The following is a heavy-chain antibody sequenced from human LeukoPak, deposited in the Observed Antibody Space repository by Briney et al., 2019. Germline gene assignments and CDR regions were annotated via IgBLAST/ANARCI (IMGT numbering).Heavy chain of an antibody. CDR1: GGSISSSSYY. CDR3: ARSGPTRYSYGYWFDP. CDR2: IYYSGTT. V-gene: IGHV4-39*02. Sequence: SETLSLTCTVSGGSISSSSYYWGWIRQPPGKGLEWIGSIYYSGTTYYNSSPKSRVTMSVDTSRDHFSLKLSSVTAADTAIYYCARSGPTRYSYGYWFDPWGQGTLVTVSS. J-gene: IGHJ5*02. D-gene: IGHD5-18*01.